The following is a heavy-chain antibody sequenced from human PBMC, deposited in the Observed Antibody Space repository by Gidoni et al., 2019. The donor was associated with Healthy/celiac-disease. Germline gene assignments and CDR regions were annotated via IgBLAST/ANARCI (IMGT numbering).Heavy chain of an antibody. Sequence: EVQLVESGGGLVKPGGSLRLSCAASGFTFSSYSMNWVRQAPGKGLEWVSSISSSSSYIYYADSVKGRFTISRDNAKNSLYLQMNSLRAEDTAVYYCARAYGDYGLFYYYGMDVWGQGTTVTVSS. V-gene: IGHV3-21*01. J-gene: IGHJ6*02. CDR1: GFTFSSYS. CDR3: ARAYGDYGLFYYYGMDV. D-gene: IGHD4-17*01. CDR2: ISSSSSYI.